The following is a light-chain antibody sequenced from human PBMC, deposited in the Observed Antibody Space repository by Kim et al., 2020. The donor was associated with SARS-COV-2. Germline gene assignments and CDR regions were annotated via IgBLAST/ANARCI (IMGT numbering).Light chain of an antibody. CDR3: AAWDIGLSIGT. V-gene: IGLV1-51*01. Sequence: QSLLTQPPSVSSAPGQKVTITCSGSDSNIGSNYISWYRQLPGAAPKLLVYDRNMRPSGVPDRFSVSKSGTSTTLAITGLQTGDEAHYYCAAWDIGLSIGTFGGGTKVTVL. CDR1: DSNIGSNY. CDR2: DRN. J-gene: IGLJ3*02.